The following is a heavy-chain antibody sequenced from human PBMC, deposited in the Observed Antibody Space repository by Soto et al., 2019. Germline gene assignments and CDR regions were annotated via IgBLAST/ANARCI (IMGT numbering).Heavy chain of an antibody. CDR3: ARDRDCSSTSCYVWFDP. D-gene: IGHD2-2*01. Sequence: QVQLVQSGAKVKKPGASVKVSCKASGYTFTSYAMHWVRQAPGQRLEWMGWINAGNGNTKYSQKFQGRVTITRDTSASTAYMELSSLRSEDTAVYYCARDRDCSSTSCYVWFDPWGQGTLVTVSS. V-gene: IGHV1-3*01. J-gene: IGHJ5*02. CDR1: GYTFTSYA. CDR2: INAGNGNT.